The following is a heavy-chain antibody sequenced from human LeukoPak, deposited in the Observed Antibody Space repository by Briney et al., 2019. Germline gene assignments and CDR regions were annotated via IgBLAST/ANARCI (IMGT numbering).Heavy chain of an antibody. D-gene: IGHD3-22*01. Sequence: GGSLRLSCSAFGYAFSTYGMPGVGQAPGKGLEYVSAISSKGGSTYYADSVKGRFTISRDNSKNTLYLQMSSLRAEDTAVYYGVDAGISDYYDGSGFIEFKYCGDQGTLVTVSS. J-gene: IGHJ4*02. CDR2: ISSKGGST. V-gene: IGHV3-64D*09. CDR1: GYAFSTYG. CDR3: VDAGISDYYDGSGFIEFKYC.